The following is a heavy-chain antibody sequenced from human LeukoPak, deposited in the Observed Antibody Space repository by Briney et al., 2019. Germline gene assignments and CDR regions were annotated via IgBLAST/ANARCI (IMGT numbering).Heavy chain of an antibody. V-gene: IGHV3-30*02. D-gene: IGHD2-2*02. Sequence: PGGSLRLSCAASGFTFSSYGMHWVRQAPGKGLEWVAFIRYDGSNKYYADSVKGRFTISRDNSKNTLYLQMNSLRAEDTAVYYCARAVVPAAILDYYYYYMDVWGKGTTVTVSS. CDR1: GFTFSSYG. J-gene: IGHJ6*03. CDR3: ARAVVPAAILDYYYYYMDV. CDR2: IRYDGSNK.